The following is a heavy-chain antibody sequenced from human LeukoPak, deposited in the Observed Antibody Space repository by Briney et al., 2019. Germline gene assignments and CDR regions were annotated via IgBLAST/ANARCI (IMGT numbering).Heavy chain of an antibody. CDR1: GGSISSYY. CDR2: IYTSGST. D-gene: IGHD3-22*01. Sequence: SETLSLTCTVSGGSISSYYWSWIRPPSGKGLEWIGRIYTSGSTNYNPSLKSRVTMSVDTSKNQFSLKLSSVTAADTAVYYCARASYYDSSGYSYFDYWAQGTLVTVSS. CDR3: ARASYYDSSGYSYFDY. V-gene: IGHV4-4*07. J-gene: IGHJ4*02.